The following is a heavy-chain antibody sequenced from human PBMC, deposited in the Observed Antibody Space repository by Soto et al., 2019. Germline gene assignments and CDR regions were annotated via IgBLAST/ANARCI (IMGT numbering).Heavy chain of an antibody. J-gene: IGHJ5*02. CDR1: GGSISSYY. CDR3: AREADCSSTSCYGGSWFDP. V-gene: IGHV4-59*06. CDR2: IYYSGST. Sequence: SETLSLTCTVSGGSISSYYWSWIRQHPGKGLEWIGYIYYSGSTYYNPSLKSRVTISVDTSKNQFSLKLSSVTAADTAVYYCAREADCSSTSCYGGSWFDPWGQGTLVTVSS. D-gene: IGHD2-2*01.